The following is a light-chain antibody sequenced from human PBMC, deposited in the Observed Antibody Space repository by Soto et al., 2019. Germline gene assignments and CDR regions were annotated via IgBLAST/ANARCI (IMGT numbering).Light chain of an antibody. CDR2: EVD. V-gene: IGLV2-14*01. J-gene: IGLJ1*01. Sequence: QSALTQPASVSGSPGQSITISCTGTSSDVGFYNYVSWYQQQHPGKAPKLMIYEVDNRPSGVSIRFSGHKSGNTAPLTISGLRAEDEADYYRSSYARGSTYVLGTGTKLTVL. CDR3: SSYARGSTYV. CDR1: SSDVGFYNY.